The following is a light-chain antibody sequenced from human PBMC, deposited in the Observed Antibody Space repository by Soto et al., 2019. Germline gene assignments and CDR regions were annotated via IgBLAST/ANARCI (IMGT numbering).Light chain of an antibody. Sequence: EIVLTQSPGTLSLSPGERVTLSCRASQSVNNNYLAWYQQKPGQAPRLLIDRASTRSTGIPDRFRGSGSGTDXXLTISRLGPEDFAVYYCQQYSGSPWTFGRGTKVEVK. CDR2: RAS. V-gene: IGKV3-20*01. CDR3: QQYSGSPWT. CDR1: QSVNNNY. J-gene: IGKJ1*01.